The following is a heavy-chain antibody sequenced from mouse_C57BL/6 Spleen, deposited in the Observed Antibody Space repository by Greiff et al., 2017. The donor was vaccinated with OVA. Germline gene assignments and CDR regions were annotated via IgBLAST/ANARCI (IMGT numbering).Heavy chain of an antibody. CDR3: ARLTTVVEAY. D-gene: IGHD1-1*01. J-gene: IGHJ3*01. V-gene: IGHV1-61*01. CDR1: GYTFTSYW. CDR2: IYPSDSET. Sequence: VKLQQPGAELVRPGSSVKLSCKASGYTFTSYWMDWVKQRPGQGLEWIGNIYPSDSETHYNQKFKDKATLTVDKSSSTAYMQLSSLTSEDSAVYYCARLTTVVEAYWGQGTLVTVSA.